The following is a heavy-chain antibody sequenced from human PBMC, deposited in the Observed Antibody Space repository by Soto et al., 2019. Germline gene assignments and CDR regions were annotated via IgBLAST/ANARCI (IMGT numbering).Heavy chain of an antibody. J-gene: IGHJ4*02. V-gene: IGHV3-23*01. CDR3: AKEMLASISRPFDS. Sequence: EVQLLESGGGLVQPGGSLRLSCVASGFTFVNFGMRWVRQAPGKGLEWVSSISANGLNTYYADSVKGRFTVSRDNYRNTVYLQMTSLRAEDTALYYCAKEMLASISRPFDSWGQGTLVTVSS. D-gene: IGHD5-12*01. CDR2: ISANGLNT. CDR1: GFTFVNFG.